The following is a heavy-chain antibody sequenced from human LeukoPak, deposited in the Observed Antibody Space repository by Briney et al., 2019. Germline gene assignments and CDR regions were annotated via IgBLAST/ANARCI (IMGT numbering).Heavy chain of an antibody. CDR3: ASWAKSRDGYNRAFDI. J-gene: IGHJ3*02. CDR1: GGTFSSYA. D-gene: IGHD5-24*01. Sequence: SVKVSCKASGGTFSSYAISWVRQAPGQGLEWMGGIIPIFGTANYAQKFQGRVTITTDESTSTAYMELSSLRSEDTAVYYCASWAKSRDGYNRAFDIWGQGTMVTVSS. V-gene: IGHV1-69*05. CDR2: IIPIFGTA.